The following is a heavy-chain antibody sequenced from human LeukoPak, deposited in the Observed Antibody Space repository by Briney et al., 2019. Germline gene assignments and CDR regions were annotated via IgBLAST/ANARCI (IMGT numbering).Heavy chain of an antibody. D-gene: IGHD2-2*03. CDR2: IYYSGST. CDR3: ASGSNYYYYGMDV. Sequence: SQTLSLTCTVSGGSISSYYWSWIWQPPGKGLEWIGYIYYSGSTNYNPSLKSRVTISVDTSKNQFSLKLSSVTAADTAVYYCASGSNYYYYGMDVWGQGTTVTVSS. J-gene: IGHJ6*02. V-gene: IGHV4-59*01. CDR1: GGSISSYY.